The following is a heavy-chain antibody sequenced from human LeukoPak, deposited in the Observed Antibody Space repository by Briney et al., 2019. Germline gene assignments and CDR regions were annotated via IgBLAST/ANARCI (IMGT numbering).Heavy chain of an antibody. Sequence: VASVKVSCKASGYTFTGYYMNWVRQAPGQGLEWMGWINPNSGSTNYAQRFQGRVTMTRDTSISTAYMELSRLRSEDTAVYYCARDNGGTAMAYYYYYYMDVWGKGTTVTISS. V-gene: IGHV1-2*02. J-gene: IGHJ6*03. D-gene: IGHD5-18*01. CDR3: ARDNGGTAMAYYYYYYMDV. CDR1: GYTFTGYY. CDR2: INPNSGST.